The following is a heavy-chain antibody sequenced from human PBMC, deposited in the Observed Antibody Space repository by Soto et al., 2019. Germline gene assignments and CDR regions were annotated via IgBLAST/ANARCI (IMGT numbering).Heavy chain of an antibody. Sequence: VQLVESGGGVVQPGRSLRLSCAASGFTFSSYGMHWVRQAPGKGLEWVAVISYDGSNKYYADSVKGRFTISRDNSKNTLYLQMNSLRAEDTAVYYCAKDHREACSGGSCYSVEDYWGQGTLVTVSS. D-gene: IGHD2-15*01. CDR3: AKDHREACSGGSCYSVEDY. V-gene: IGHV3-30*18. J-gene: IGHJ4*02. CDR1: GFTFSSYG. CDR2: ISYDGSNK.